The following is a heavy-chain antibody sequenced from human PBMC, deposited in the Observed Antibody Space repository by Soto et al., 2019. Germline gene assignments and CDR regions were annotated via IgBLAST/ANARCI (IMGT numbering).Heavy chain of an antibody. D-gene: IGHD3-10*01. CDR3: ARIWFGELFHGGFDY. V-gene: IGHV3-20*04. CDR2: INWNGGST. CDR1: GFTFDDYG. J-gene: IGHJ4*02. Sequence: GGSLRLSCAASGFTFDDYGMSWVRQAPGKGLEWVSGINWNGGSTGYADSVKGRFTISRDNAKNSLYLQMNSLRAEDTALYYCARIWFGELFHGGFDYWGQGTLVTVSS.